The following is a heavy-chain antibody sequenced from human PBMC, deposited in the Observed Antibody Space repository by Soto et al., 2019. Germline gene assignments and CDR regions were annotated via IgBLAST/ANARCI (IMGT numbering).Heavy chain of an antibody. CDR1: GGTFSSYA. D-gene: IGHD2-21*02. CDR3: ARDPVVTATPYLYYYYGMDV. V-gene: IGHV1-69*06. CDR2: IIPIFGTA. Sequence: QVQLVQSGAEVKKPGSSVKVSCKASGGTFSSYAISWVRQAPGQGLEWMGGIIPIFGTANYAQKFQGRVTITADKSTSTAYMELSSLRSEDTAVYYCARDPVVTATPYLYYYYGMDVWGQGTTVTVSS. J-gene: IGHJ6*02.